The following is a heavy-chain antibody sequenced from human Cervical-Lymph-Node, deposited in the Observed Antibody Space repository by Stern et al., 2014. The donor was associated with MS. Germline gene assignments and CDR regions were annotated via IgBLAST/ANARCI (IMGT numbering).Heavy chain of an antibody. CDR1: GGSVSSKY. J-gene: IGHJ5*01. CDR3: ARVTGRGTRQNWFDS. V-gene: IGHV4-59*02. CDR2: IYSDGST. Sequence: QVQLQESGPGLVKPSETVSLTCAVSGGSVSSKYWNWIRQPPGQGLEWIGYIYSDGSTTYNPSLKSRVVISLDTSTNQFSLSLTSVTAADTAVYYCARVTGRGTRQNWFDSWGQGTLVTVSS. D-gene: IGHD2-15*01.